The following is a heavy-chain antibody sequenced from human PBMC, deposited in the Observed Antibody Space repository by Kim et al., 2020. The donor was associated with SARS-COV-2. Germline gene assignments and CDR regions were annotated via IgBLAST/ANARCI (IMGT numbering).Heavy chain of an antibody. J-gene: IGHJ4*02. D-gene: IGHD2-15*01. Sequence: NYHPSLESRVPTSVATTKNQFSLRLSSVTAADTTVYYCAREGTEDSLDYWGQGTLVTVSS. CDR3: AREGTEDSLDY. V-gene: IGHV4-61*02.